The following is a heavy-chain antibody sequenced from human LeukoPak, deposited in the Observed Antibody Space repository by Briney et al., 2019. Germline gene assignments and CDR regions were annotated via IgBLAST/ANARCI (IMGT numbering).Heavy chain of an antibody. V-gene: IGHV5-51*01. Sequence: GESLKISCKGSGYSFTSYWIGWVRQMPGNGLEWMGIIYPGDSDTRYSPSFQGQVTISADKSISTAYLQWSSLKASDTAMYYCARRTYCGGDCYSGNSEYFQHWGQGTLVTVSS. D-gene: IGHD2-21*01. J-gene: IGHJ1*01. CDR3: ARRTYCGGDCYSGNSEYFQH. CDR2: IYPGDSDT. CDR1: GYSFTSYW.